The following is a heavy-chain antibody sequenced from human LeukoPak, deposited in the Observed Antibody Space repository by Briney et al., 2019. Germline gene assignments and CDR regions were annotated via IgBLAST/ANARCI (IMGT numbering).Heavy chain of an antibody. V-gene: IGHV3-23*01. J-gene: IGHJ4*02. CDR2: ISGSGGST. Sequence: GGSQRLSCAASGFTFSSYAMSWVRQAPGKGLEWVSAISGSGGSTYYADSVKGRFTISRDNSKNTLYLQMNSLRAEDTTVYYCAKDRGYGDYGFDYWGQGTLVTVSS. CDR3: AKDRGYGDYGFDY. CDR1: GFTFSSYA. D-gene: IGHD4-17*01.